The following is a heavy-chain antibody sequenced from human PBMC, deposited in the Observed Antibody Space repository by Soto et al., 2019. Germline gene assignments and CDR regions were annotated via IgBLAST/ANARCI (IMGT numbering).Heavy chain of an antibody. CDR2: ISSGGDST. Sequence: EIQLVESGGDLVKSGGSLRLSCAASGFAFSSYTMNWVRQAPGKGLEWISSISSGGDSTHCADSVKGRFTVTRDSAKNSMFLQMHSLRVEDTAVYYCARDVSLLVILDSWGQGTLVTVSS. J-gene: IGHJ5*02. CDR1: GFAFSSYT. CDR3: ARDVSLLVILDS. D-gene: IGHD2-15*01. V-gene: IGHV3-21*06.